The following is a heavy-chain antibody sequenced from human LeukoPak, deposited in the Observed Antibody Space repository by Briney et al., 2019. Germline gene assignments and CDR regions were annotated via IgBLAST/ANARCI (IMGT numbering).Heavy chain of an antibody. Sequence: GGSLRLSCVASGFTLSSYWMHWVRQTPRKGLVWVLRIKGDGNSTSSADSVKGRFTLSRDNAKHTVYLQKNSLSAEDTAVYYCAREFQYYSGFDYWGQGTVVTVSS. CDR1: GFTLSSYW. CDR3: AREFQYYSGFDY. CDR2: IKGDGNST. V-gene: IGHV3-74*01. J-gene: IGHJ4*02. D-gene: IGHD2-15*01.